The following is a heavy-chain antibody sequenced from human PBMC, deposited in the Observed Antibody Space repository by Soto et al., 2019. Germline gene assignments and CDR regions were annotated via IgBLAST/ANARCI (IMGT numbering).Heavy chain of an antibody. CDR3: ARVDTAMVTGWFDP. CDR1: GYTLTELS. J-gene: IGHJ5*02. D-gene: IGHD5-18*01. Sequence: QFQLSQSGAEVKKPGASVKVSCKVSGYTLTELSMHWVRQAPGKGLKWRGGLDPEDGETIYAKKFQGRVTMTEDTSTDTAYMELSSLRSEDTAVYYCARVDTAMVTGWFDPWGQGTLVTVSS. V-gene: IGHV1-24*01. CDR2: LDPEDGET.